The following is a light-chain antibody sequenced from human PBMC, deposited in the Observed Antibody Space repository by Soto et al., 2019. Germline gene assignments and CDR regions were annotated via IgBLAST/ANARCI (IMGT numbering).Light chain of an antibody. CDR2: GAS. CDR3: QQYCSSRLT. Sequence: EIVLTQSPGTLSLSPGERATLSCRASQSVSSSYLAWYQQKPGQAPRLLIYGASSRATGIPDRFSGSGSGTDFTLTISRLEPEDFAVYYCQQYCSSRLTFGGGTKVDIK. J-gene: IGKJ4*01. V-gene: IGKV3-20*01. CDR1: QSVSSSY.